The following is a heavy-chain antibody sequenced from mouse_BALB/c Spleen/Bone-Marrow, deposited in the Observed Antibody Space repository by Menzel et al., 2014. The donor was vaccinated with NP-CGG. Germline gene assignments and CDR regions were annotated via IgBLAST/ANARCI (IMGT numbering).Heavy chain of an antibody. CDR1: GFNIKDYY. CDR3: NAAIYYGNYFDV. Sequence: EVQLQQSGAELVRSGASVKLSCTASGFNIKDYYMHRVKQRPEQGLEWIGWIDPENGDTEYAPKFQGKATMTADTSSNTAYLQLSSLTSEDTAVYYCNAAIYYGNYFDVWGAGTTVTVSS. V-gene: IGHV14-4*02. CDR2: IDPENGDT. D-gene: IGHD2-1*01. J-gene: IGHJ1*01.